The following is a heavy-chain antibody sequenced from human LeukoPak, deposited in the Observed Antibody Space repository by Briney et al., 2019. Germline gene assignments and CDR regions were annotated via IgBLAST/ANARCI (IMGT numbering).Heavy chain of an antibody. Sequence: PGGSLRLSCAASGFTFSSYAMSWVRQAPGKGLEWVSAISGSGGSTYYADSVKGRFTISRDNSKNTLYLQMNSLRAEDTAVYYCAKDPPPGPGHYDSSGYHDWGQGTLVTVSS. D-gene: IGHD3-22*01. CDR2: ISGSGGST. CDR3: AKDPPPGPGHYDSSGYHD. J-gene: IGHJ4*02. CDR1: GFTFSSYA. V-gene: IGHV3-23*01.